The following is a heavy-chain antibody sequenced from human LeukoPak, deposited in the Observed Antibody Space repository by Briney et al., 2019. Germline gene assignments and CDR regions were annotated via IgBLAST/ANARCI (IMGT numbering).Heavy chain of an antibody. J-gene: IGHJ4*02. CDR3: ARNPGIAAAGTYFDY. V-gene: IGHV3-30*04. D-gene: IGHD6-13*01. CDR1: GFTFSSYA. CDR2: ISYDGSNK. Sequence: GGSLRLSCAASGFTFSSYAMHWVRRAPGKGLEWVAVISYDGSNKYYADSVKGRFTISRDNSKNTLYLQMNSLRAEDTAVYYCARNPGIAAAGTYFDYWGQGTLVTVSS.